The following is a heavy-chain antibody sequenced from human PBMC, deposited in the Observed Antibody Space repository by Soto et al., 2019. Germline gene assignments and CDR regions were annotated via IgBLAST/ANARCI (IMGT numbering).Heavy chain of an antibody. CDR1: GFTFSSYS. CDR3: ARVRRVPSPPNKEAYDDTDY. CDR2: ISSSSSTI. D-gene: IGHD3-16*01. Sequence: PGGSLRLSCAASGFTFSSYSMNWVRQAPGKGLEWVSYISSSSSTIYYADSVKGRFTISRDNAKNSLYLQMNSLRDEDTAVYYCARVRRVPSPPNKEAYDDTDYWGQGTLVTVSS. V-gene: IGHV3-48*02. J-gene: IGHJ4*02.